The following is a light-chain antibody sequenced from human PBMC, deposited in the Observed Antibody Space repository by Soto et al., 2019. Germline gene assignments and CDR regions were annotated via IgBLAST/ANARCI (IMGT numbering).Light chain of an antibody. CDR1: QGLTSNF. Sequence: EFVLTQSPGTLSLSPGERATLSCRASQGLTSNFLAWYQQKPGQAPSLLIYGASNRVTGVPDRFSGGGSGTDFTLTISRLEPEDFAVYFCQQYVTAPRTFGQGTKVDIK. CDR2: GAS. V-gene: IGKV3-20*01. J-gene: IGKJ1*01. CDR3: QQYVTAPRT.